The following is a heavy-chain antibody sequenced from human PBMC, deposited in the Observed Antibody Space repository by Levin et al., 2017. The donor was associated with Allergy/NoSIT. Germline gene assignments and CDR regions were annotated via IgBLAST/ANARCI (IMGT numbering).Heavy chain of an antibody. CDR3: ARVCAPGTTGTLAFDI. CDR2: IYHSGST. CDR1: GGSISSGGYS. Sequence: SETLSLTCAVSGGSISSGGYSWSWIRQPPGKGLEWIGYIYHSGSTYYNPSLKSRVTISVDRSKNQFSLKLSSVTAADTAVYYCARVCAPGTTGTLAFDIWGQGTMVTVSS. V-gene: IGHV4-30-2*01. D-gene: IGHD1-1*01. J-gene: IGHJ3*02.